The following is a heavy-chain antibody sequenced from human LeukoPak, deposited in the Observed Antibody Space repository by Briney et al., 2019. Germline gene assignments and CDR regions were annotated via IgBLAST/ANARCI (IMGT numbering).Heavy chain of an antibody. CDR1: GFTFSNYA. CDR3: ARARRDSGYYKVDY. D-gene: IGHD3-3*01. J-gene: IGHJ4*02. Sequence: GSLRLSCAATGFTFSNYAMSWVRQPPGKGLEWIGEINHSGSANYNPSLKSRVTLSIDKSKNQFSLKLSSVTAADTAVYYCARARRDSGYYKVDYWGQGTLVTVSS. V-gene: IGHV4-34*01. CDR2: INHSGSA.